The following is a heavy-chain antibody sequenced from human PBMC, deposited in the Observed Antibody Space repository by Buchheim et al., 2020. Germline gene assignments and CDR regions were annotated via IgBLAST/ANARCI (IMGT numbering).Heavy chain of an antibody. CDR1: GYTFTSYD. CDR3: ARDYDFWSGVEHYYYGMGV. D-gene: IGHD3-3*01. Sequence: QEQLVQSGAEVKKPGASVKVSCKASGYTFTSYDINWVRQATGQGLEWMGWMNPNTGNTGYAQKFQGRVTMTRNTSISTAYMDLSSLRSEDTAVYYCARDYDFWSGVEHYYYGMGVWGQGT. V-gene: IGHV1-8*01. CDR2: MNPNTGNT. J-gene: IGHJ6*02.